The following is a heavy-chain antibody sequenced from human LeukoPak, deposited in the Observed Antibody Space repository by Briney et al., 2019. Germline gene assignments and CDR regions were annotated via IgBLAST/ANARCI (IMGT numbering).Heavy chain of an antibody. CDR2: FDPEDGET. D-gene: IGHD1-26*01. CDR3: ATGISIVGATIQVDY. CDR1: GYTLTELS. V-gene: IGHV1-24*01. Sequence: ASVKVSCKVSGYTLTELSMHWVRQAPGKGLEWMGGFDPEDGETIYAQKFQGRVTMTEDTSTDTAYMELSSLRSEDTAVYYCATGISIVGATIQVDYWGQGTLVTVSS. J-gene: IGHJ4*02.